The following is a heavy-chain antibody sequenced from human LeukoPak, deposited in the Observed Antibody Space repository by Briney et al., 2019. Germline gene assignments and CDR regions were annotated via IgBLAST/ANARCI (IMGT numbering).Heavy chain of an antibody. CDR1: GGSFSGYY. CDR3: ARVDSSGWSRVDY. V-gene: IGHV4-34*01. CDR2: INHSGST. D-gene: IGHD6-19*01. J-gene: IGHJ4*02. Sequence: SETLSLTCAVNGGSFSGYYWSWIRQPPGKGLEWIGEINHSGSTNYNPSLKSRVTISVDTSKNQFSLKLSSVTAADTAVYYCARVDSSGWSRVDYWGQGTLVTVSS.